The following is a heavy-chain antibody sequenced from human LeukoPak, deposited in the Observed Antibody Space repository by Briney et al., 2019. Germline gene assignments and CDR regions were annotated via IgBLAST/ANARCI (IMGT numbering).Heavy chain of an antibody. CDR1: GYSFTSYW. Sequence: GESLQISCKGSGYSFTSYWIAWVRQMPGKGLERMGIIYPGDSDIRYSPSFQGQVTISADRSISTAYLQWSSLKAADTAMYYCARQRQGGFDYWGQGTLVTVSS. CDR3: ARQRQGGFDY. CDR2: IYPGDSDI. J-gene: IGHJ4*02. D-gene: IGHD2-15*01. V-gene: IGHV5-51*01.